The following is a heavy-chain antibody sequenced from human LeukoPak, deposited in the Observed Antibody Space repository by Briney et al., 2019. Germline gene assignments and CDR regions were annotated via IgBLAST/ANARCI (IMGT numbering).Heavy chain of an antibody. J-gene: IGHJ6*04. D-gene: IGHD6-19*01. V-gene: IGHV4-31*03. Sequence: PSETLSLTCTVSGDSINSGGYYWSWIRLHPGKGLEWIGYIYYSGSTYYNPSLGSRVTISVDTARNQFSLKLSSVTAADTAVYYCAKEAGDGYGMDVWGKGTTVTVSS. CDR1: GDSINSGGYY. CDR2: IYYSGST. CDR3: AKEAGDGYGMDV.